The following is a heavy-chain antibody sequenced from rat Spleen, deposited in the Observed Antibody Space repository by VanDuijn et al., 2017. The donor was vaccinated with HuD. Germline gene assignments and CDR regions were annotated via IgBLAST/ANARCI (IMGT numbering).Heavy chain of an antibody. D-gene: IGHD4-3*01. CDR3: ARHVRGTGDY. CDR2: ISYDGSST. J-gene: IGHJ2*01. Sequence: EVQLVESDGGLVLPGRSLKLSCAASGFTFSGYYMAWVRQAPKKGLEWVASISYDGSSTYYRDSVKGRFTISRDNAKSTLYLQMDSLRSEDTATYYCARHVRGTGDYWGQGVMVTVSS. V-gene: IGHV5-7*01. CDR1: GFTFSGYY.